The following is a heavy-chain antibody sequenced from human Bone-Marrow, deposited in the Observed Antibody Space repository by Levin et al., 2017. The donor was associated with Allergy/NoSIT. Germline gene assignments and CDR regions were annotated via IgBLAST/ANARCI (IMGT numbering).Heavy chain of an antibody. CDR1: GFIFDDFA. D-gene: IGHD6-6*01. V-gene: IGHV3-9*01. Sequence: PGGSLRLSCAASGFIFDDFAMHWVRQAPGKGLEWVAGINWNGGNLGYGDAVKGRFTISRDNAKNLLYLEMSSLRPEDTAFYFCTKDYSSSSVGDNWFDPWGQGTLVTVSS. J-gene: IGHJ5*02. CDR2: INWNGGNL. CDR3: TKDYSSSSVGDNWFDP.